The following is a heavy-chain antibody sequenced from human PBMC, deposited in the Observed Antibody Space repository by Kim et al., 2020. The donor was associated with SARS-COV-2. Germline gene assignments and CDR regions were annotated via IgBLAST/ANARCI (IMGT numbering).Heavy chain of an antibody. J-gene: IGHJ4*02. D-gene: IGHD3-22*01. CDR1: GFTFSTYG. CDR2: ISGSGGTT. Sequence: GGSLRLSCAAHGFTFSTYGMSWVRQAPDKGLEWVSVISGSGGTTYYSDSVKGRFTISRDNSKNTLYLQMNSLRAEDTAEYYCAKSNSGYYAYLNSWGQGNLGTVTS. CDR3: AKSNSGYYAYLNS. V-gene: IGHV3-23*01.